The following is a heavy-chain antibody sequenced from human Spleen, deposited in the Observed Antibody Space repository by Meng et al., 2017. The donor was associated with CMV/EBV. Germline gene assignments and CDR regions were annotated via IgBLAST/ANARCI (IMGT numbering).Heavy chain of an antibody. CDR3: ARGRFLEWLDLLDY. Sequence: ASVKVSCKASGYTFTGYYIHWVRQAPGQGLEWMGWINPNNRGTNYALKFQGRVTMTRDTSISTAYMELSRLRSDDTAVYYCARGRFLEWLDLLDYWGQGTLVTVSS. D-gene: IGHD3-3*01. CDR1: GYTFTGYY. V-gene: IGHV1-2*02. J-gene: IGHJ4*02. CDR2: INPNNRGT.